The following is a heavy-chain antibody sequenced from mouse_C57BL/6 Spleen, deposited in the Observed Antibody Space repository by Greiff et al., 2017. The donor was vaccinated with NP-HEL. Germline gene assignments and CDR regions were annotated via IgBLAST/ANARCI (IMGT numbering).Heavy chain of an antibody. V-gene: IGHV3-6*01. Sequence: ESGPGLVKPSQSLSLTCSVTGYSITSGYYWNWIRQFPGNKLEWMGYISYDGSNNYNPSLKNRISITRDTSKNQFFLKLNSVTTEDTATYYCARERGNYGMDYWGQGTSVTVSS. J-gene: IGHJ4*01. CDR1: GYSITSGYY. CDR2: ISYDGSN. CDR3: ARERGNYGMDY.